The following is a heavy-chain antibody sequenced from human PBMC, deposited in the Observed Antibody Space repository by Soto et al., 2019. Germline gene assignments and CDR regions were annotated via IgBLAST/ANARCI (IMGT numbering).Heavy chain of an antibody. Sequence: SVKITCKAPGYTLTGYAMHWVRQAPGQRLEWMGWINAGNGNTKYSQKFQGRVTITRDTSASTAYMELRSMRSEDTAVYYCSRGGSGITGTTDAFDLWGQGTMVTV. CDR1: GYTLTGYA. V-gene: IGHV1-3*01. CDR2: INAGNGNT. D-gene: IGHD1-20*01. J-gene: IGHJ3*01. CDR3: SRGGSGITGTTDAFDL.